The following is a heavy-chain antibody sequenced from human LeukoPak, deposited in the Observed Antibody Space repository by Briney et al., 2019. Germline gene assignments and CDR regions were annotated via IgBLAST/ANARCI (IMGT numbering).Heavy chain of an antibody. Sequence: SQTLSLTCALSGDSVSSNSAAWNWIRQSPSRGLEWLVRTYYRSKWYNDYAVSVKSRITIYPDTSKNQFSLQLNSVTPEDTAVYYCARDPYYYGSGHYYYYGMDVWGQGTTVTVSS. J-gene: IGHJ6*02. CDR2: TYYRSKWYN. V-gene: IGHV6-1*01. CDR3: ARDPYYYGSGHYYYYGMDV. CDR1: GDSVSSNSAA. D-gene: IGHD3-10*01.